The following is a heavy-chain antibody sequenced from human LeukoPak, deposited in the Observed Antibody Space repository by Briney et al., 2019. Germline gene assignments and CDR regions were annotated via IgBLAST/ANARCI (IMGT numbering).Heavy chain of an antibody. Sequence: SETLSLTCTVSGGSISSSSYYWGWIRQPPGKGLEWIGSIYYSGSTYYNPSLKSRVTISVDTSKNQFSLKLSSVTAADTAVYYCASLSTGNYGWLRDETNDYWGQGTLVTVSS. J-gene: IGHJ4*02. D-gene: IGHD5-12*01. CDR3: ASLSTGNYGWLRDETNDY. CDR2: IYYSGST. CDR1: GGSISSSSYY. V-gene: IGHV4-39*01.